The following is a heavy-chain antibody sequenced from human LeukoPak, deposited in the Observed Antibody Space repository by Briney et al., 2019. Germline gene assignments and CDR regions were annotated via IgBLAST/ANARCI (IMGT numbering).Heavy chain of an antibody. Sequence: SETLSLTCTVSGGSISSYYWSWIRQPAGKGLEWIGRIYTSGSTNYNPSLKSRVTMSVDTSKNQFSLKLSSVTAADTAVYYCARDTGPRDFYDYYYMDVWGKGTTVTVSS. V-gene: IGHV4-4*07. J-gene: IGHJ6*03. D-gene: IGHD3-3*01. CDR3: ARDTGPRDFYDYYYMDV. CDR2: IYTSGST. CDR1: GGSISSYY.